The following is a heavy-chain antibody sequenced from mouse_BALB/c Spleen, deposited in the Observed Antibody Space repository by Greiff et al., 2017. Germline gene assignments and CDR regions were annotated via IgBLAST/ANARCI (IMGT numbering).Heavy chain of an antibody. J-gene: IGHJ3*01. CDR1: GYTFTDYE. CDR2: IDPETGGT. CDR3: TRDEESAY. V-gene: IGHV1-15*01. Sequence: QVQLHQSGAELVRPGASVTLSCKASGYTFTDYEMHWVKQTPVHGLEWIGAIDPETGGTAYNQKFKGKATLTADKSSSTAYMELRSLTSEDSAVYYCTRDEESAYWGQGTLVTVSA.